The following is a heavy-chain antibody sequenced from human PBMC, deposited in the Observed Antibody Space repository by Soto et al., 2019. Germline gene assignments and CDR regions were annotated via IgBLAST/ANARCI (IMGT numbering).Heavy chain of an antibody. CDR1: GYTFTSYD. CDR3: ARALRFLEWLSPYYYYLDV. V-gene: IGHV1-8*01. CDR2: MNPNSGNT. J-gene: IGHJ6*03. D-gene: IGHD3-3*01. Sequence: ASVKVSCKASGYTFTSYDINWVRQATGQGLEWMGWMNPNSGNTGYAQKFQGRVTMTRNTSIRTAYMELSSLRSEDTAVYYCARALRFLEWLSPYYYYLDVSGKGTTVIVSS.